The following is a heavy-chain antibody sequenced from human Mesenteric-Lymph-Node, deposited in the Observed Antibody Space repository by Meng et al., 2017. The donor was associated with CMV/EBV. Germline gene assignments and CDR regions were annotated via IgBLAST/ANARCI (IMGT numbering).Heavy chain of an antibody. D-gene: IGHD6-13*01. CDR3: ARDFGSSSWSFDY. Sequence: CKASGGTFSSYAISWVRQAPGQGLEWMGGIIPIFGTASYAQKFQGRVTITADESTSTAYMELSSLRSEDAAVYYCARDFGSSSWSFDYWGQGTLVTVSS. CDR1: GGTFSSYA. V-gene: IGHV1-69*01. J-gene: IGHJ4*02. CDR2: IIPIFGTA.